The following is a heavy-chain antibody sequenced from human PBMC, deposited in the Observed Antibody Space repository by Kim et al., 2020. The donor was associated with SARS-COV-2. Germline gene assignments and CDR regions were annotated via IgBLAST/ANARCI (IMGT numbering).Heavy chain of an antibody. Sequence: SVKVSCKASGGTFSSYAISWVRQAPGQGLEWMGGIIPIFGTANYAQKFQGRVTITADESTSTAYMELSSLRSEDTAVYYCARGEQWLVSMVVSYFDYWGRGPLVTVSS. CDR2: IIPIFGTA. V-gene: IGHV1-69*13. J-gene: IGHJ4*02. CDR1: GGTFSSYA. CDR3: ARGEQWLVSMVVSYFDY. D-gene: IGHD6-19*01.